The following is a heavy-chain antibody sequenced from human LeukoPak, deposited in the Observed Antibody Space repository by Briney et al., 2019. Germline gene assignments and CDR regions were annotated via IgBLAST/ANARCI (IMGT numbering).Heavy chain of an antibody. CDR3: ASHLTTDYFDY. D-gene: IGHD4-11*01. CDR1: GGSISSYY. CDR2: IYYSGST. J-gene: IGHJ4*02. V-gene: IGHV4-59*01. Sequence: SGTLSLTCTVSGGSISSYYWSWIRQPPGKGLEWIGYIYYSGSTNYNPSLKSRVTISVDTSKNQFSLKLSSVTAADTAVYYCASHLTTDYFDYWGQGTLVTVSS.